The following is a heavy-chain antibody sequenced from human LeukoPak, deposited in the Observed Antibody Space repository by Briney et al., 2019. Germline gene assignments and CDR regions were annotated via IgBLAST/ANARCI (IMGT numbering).Heavy chain of an antibody. CDR2: IKCKSDGGTT. CDR1: GFSLSNGW. CDR3: TADNYYGSGSYFLYEYFQH. J-gene: IGHJ1*01. D-gene: IGHD3-10*01. Sequence: GGSLRLSCASSGFSLSNGWISWVRQAPGKGLEWVGHIKCKSDGGTTDHAAPVKGRFTISRDDSKNTLYLQMNSLKTEDTAVYYCTADNYYGSGSYFLYEYFQHWGQGTLVTVSS. V-gene: IGHV3-15*01.